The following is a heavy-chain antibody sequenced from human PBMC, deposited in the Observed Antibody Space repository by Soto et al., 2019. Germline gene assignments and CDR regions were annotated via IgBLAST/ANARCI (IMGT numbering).Heavy chain of an antibody. CDR3: ARDRDRHSSGLPSFDP. J-gene: IGHJ5*02. Sequence: PSETLSLTCCVSGGSVSNYYWSWVRQPPGKRLEWIGYIYYTGTHDYNPSLRGRATISVDTSKDQFSLKLTSVTAADTAVYYCARDRDRHSSGLPSFDPWGQGILVTVSS. D-gene: IGHD3-22*01. V-gene: IGHV4-59*02. CDR1: GGSVSNYY. CDR2: IYYTGTH.